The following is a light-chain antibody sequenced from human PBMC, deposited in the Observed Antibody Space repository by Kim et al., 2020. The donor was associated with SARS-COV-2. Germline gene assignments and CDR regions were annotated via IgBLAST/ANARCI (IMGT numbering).Light chain of an antibody. V-gene: IGKV3-15*01. J-gene: IGKJ5*01. CDR1: QSIGSK. CDR2: GAS. CDR3: QQYNDWPIT. Sequence: EAPGERATLSCRASQSIGSKLAWYQQRPGQSPRLLLYGASTRATGIPARFSGGGSGTDFTLTISSLQSEDFAVFYCQQYNDWPITFGQGTRLEIK.